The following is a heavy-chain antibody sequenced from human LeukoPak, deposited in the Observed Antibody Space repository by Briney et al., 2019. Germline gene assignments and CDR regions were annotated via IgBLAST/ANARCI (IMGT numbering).Heavy chain of an antibody. CDR2: ISSSSSTI. J-gene: IGHJ6*03. CDR1: GFTFSSYS. CDR3: VVGQQLDQAYYYYYMDV. Sequence: GGSLSLSRAASGFTFSSYSMNWVRQAPGKGLAWVSYISSSSSTIYYADSVEGRFTISRDSAKISLYLQMNSLRAEDTAVYYGVVGQQLDQAYYYYYMDVWGKGTTVTVSS. V-gene: IGHV3-48*01. D-gene: IGHD6-13*01.